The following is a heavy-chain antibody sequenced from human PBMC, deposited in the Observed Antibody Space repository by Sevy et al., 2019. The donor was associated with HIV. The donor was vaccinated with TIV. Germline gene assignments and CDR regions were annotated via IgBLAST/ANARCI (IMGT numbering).Heavy chain of an antibody. D-gene: IGHD3-22*01. J-gene: IGHJ4*02. Sequence: ASVKVSCKASGYTFASYYMHWVRQAPGQGLEWMGIINPRGGSTSYAQKFQGRVTMTRDTSTSTVYMELSSLRSEDTAVYYCARDRGYYDSSGYATPYFDYWGQGSLVTVSS. CDR3: ARDRGYYDSSGYATPYFDY. V-gene: IGHV1-46*01. CDR1: GYTFASYY. CDR2: INPRGGST.